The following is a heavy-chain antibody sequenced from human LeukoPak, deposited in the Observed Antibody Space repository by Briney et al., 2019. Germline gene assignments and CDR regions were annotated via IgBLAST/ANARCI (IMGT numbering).Heavy chain of an antibody. J-gene: IGHJ4*02. V-gene: IGHV4-61*02. CDR3: ARDHGYDFWSGYYYIDY. D-gene: IGHD3-3*01. CDR2: IYTSGST. CDR1: GGSISSGSYY. Sequence: SETLSLTRTVSGGSISSGSYYWSWIRQPAGKGLEWIGRIYTSGSTNYNPSLKSRVTISVDTSKNQFSLKLSSVTAADTAVYYCARDHGYDFWSGYYYIDYWGQGTLVTVSS.